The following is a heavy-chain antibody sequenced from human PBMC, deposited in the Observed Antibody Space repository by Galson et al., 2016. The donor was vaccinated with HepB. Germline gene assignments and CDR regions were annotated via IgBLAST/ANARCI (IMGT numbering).Heavy chain of an antibody. CDR2: IYHSGST. CDR1: GGSFSSTGYS. V-gene: IGHV4-30-2*01. Sequence: TLSLTCAFSGGSFSSTGYSWTWIRQPPGKGLEWIGYIYHSGSTSYNPSLKSRVTISRDRSKNQFSLRLSSVTAADTAVYYCARARFNYGRLYYFDYWGQGILVTVSS. CDR3: ARARFNYGRLYYFDY. D-gene: IGHD3-10*01. J-gene: IGHJ4*02.